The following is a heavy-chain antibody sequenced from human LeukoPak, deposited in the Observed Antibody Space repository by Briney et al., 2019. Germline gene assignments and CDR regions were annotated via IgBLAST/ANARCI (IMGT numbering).Heavy chain of an antibody. CDR3: VRGKLVYYYDNSGYFDS. J-gene: IGHJ4*02. CDR1: GFTFSSYG. D-gene: IGHD3-22*01. CDR2: IRYDGSNK. Sequence: GGSLRLSCAASGFTFSSYGMHWVRQAPGKGLEWVAFIRYDGSNKYCADSVKGRFTISRDNSKNTLYLQMNSLRAEDTAVYYCVRGKLVYYYDNSGYFDSWGRGTLVTVSS. V-gene: IGHV3-30*02.